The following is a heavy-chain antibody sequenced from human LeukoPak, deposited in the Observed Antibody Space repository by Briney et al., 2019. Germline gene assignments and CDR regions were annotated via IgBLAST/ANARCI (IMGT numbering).Heavy chain of an antibody. CDR3: ARVNVRVAAAGDYYYGMDV. J-gene: IGHJ6*02. CDR2: ISSSSSYI. V-gene: IGHV3-21*01. D-gene: IGHD6-13*01. CDR1: GFTFSSYS. Sequence: GGSLRLSCAASGFTFSSYSMNWVRQAPGKGLEWVSSISSSSSYIYYADSVKGRFTISRDNAKNSLYLQMNSLRAEDTAVYYCARVNVRVAAAGDYYYGMDVWGQGTTVTVSS.